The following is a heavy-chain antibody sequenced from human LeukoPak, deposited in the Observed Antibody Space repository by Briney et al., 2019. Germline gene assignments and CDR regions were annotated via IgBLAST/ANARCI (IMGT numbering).Heavy chain of an antibody. D-gene: IGHD1-26*01. V-gene: IGHV3-23*01. Sequence: PGGSLRLSCAASGFTFSSYAMSWVRQAPGKGLEWVSAISGSGGSTYYADSVKGRFTISRDNSKNTLYLQMNSLRAEDTAVYYCAEVRWELLGFDYWGQGTLVTVSS. J-gene: IGHJ4*02. CDR3: AEVRWELLGFDY. CDR2: ISGSGGST. CDR1: GFTFSSYA.